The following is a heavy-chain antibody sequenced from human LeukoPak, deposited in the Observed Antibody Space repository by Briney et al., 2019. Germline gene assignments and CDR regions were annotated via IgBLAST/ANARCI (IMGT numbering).Heavy chain of an antibody. CDR3: AKALNYSITADTDY. V-gene: IGHV3-9*01. D-gene: IGHD6-6*01. J-gene: IGHJ4*02. CDR2: ISWNSGSI. Sequence: GGSLRLSCAASGFTFDDYALHWVRQAPGMGLEWVSGISWNSGSIGYADSVKGRFTIPRDNAKNSLYLQMNSLRAEDTALYYCAKALNYSITADTDYWGKGTLATVSS. CDR1: GFTFDDYA.